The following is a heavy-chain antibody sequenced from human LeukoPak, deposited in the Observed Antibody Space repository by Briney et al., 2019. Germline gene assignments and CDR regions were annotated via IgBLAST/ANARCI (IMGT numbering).Heavy chain of an antibody. CDR3: AKDLSIAVAGTVDY. J-gene: IGHJ4*02. D-gene: IGHD6-19*01. V-gene: IGHV3-23*01. Sequence: GGSLRLSCAASGFTFSSYAMSWVRQAPGKGLEWVSAISGSGGSTYYADSVKGRFTISRDNSKNTLYLQMNSLRAEDTAVYYCAKDLSIAVAGTVDYWGQGTLVTVSS. CDR1: GFTFSSYA. CDR2: ISGSGGST.